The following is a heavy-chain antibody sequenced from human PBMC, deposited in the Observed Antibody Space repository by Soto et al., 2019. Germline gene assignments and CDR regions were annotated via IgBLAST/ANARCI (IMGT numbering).Heavy chain of an antibody. V-gene: IGHV3-21*01. D-gene: IGHD5-12*01. CDR2: IGDSSSYT. CDR1: GFSFSSHS. Sequence: EVQLVDSGGGLVKPGGSLRLSCEASGFSFSSHSMNWVRQAPGKGLEWVASIGDSSSYTYYADSVKGRFTIYRDNGRNSLYLQMNSLGDEDPAVYSCAREQRYLRRGYSDYWGEGTLVAVSS. J-gene: IGHJ4*02. CDR3: AREQRYLRRGYSDY.